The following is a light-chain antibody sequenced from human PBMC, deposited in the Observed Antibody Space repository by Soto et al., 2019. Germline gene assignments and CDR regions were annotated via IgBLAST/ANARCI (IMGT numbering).Light chain of an antibody. J-gene: IGKJ1*01. CDR2: DAS. CDR1: QTISSW. Sequence: GDRVTITCRASQTISSWLAWYQQKPGKAPRLLIYDASSLESGVPSRFSGSGSGTEFTLTISSLQPDDFATYYCQQYNSYSWTFGQGTKVDIK. CDR3: QQYNSYSWT. V-gene: IGKV1-5*01.